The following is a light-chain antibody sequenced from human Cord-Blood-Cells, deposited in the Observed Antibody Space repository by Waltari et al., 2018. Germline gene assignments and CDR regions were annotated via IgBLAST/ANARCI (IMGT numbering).Light chain of an antibody. J-gene: IGLJ3*02. CDR1: SSDVGGYNY. CDR3: CSYAGSYTLV. Sequence: QSALTQPRSVSGSPGQSVTISCTGTSSDVGGYNYFSWYQQHPGKAPKLLIYDVRKRPSGVPDPCSGSKSGNTASLTISGLQAEDEADYYCCSYAGSYTLVFGGGTKLTVL. V-gene: IGLV2-11*01. CDR2: DVR.